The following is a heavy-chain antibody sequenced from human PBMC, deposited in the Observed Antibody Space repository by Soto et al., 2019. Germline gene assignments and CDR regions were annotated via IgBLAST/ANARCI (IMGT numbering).Heavy chain of an antibody. CDR3: ARDKDRGSGHYYLFDY. D-gene: IGHD3-22*01. Sequence: PGGSLRLSCAASGLTFSTFAMHWVRQAPGKGLDWVAVISYDGSNKYYADSVKGRFTISRDNSKNTLYLQMNSLTSEDTAVYYCARDKDRGSGHYYLFDYWGQGTLVTVSS. V-gene: IGHV3-30-3*01. CDR2: ISYDGSNK. CDR1: GLTFSTFA. J-gene: IGHJ4*02.